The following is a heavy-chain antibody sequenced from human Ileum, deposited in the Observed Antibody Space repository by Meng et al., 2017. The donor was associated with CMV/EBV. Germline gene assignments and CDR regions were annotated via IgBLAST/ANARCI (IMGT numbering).Heavy chain of an antibody. J-gene: IGHJ3*01. D-gene: IGHD5-24*01. CDR3: GRGRNAYNWDAFDV. CDR1: GFTFSNAW. V-gene: IGHV3-15*01. Sequence: GESLRLSCAASGFTFSNAWMSWVRQAPGKGLEWVGRIKSKTDGGTTDYAAPVKGRFTISRDDSKNTLYLQMSSLKTEDTAVYYCGRGRNAYNWDAFDVWGQGKRV. CDR2: IKSKTDGGTT.